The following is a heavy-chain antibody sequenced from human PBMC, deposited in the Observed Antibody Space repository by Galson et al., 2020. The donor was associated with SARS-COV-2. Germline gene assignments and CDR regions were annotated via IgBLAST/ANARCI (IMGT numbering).Heavy chain of an antibody. CDR1: GFPFSSYS. CDR2: ISAGSSYI. J-gene: IGHJ6*02. CDR3: ARVGGMATTSANDDYYGVDV. Sequence: GGSLRLSCAASGFPFSSYSMNWVRQAPGKGLEWVSSISAGSSYIYYADSVKGRFTISRDNAKNSLYLQMNSLRAEDTAVYYCARVGGMATTSANDDYYGVDVCGQGTTFAGSS. D-gene: IGHD1-1*01. V-gene: IGHV3-21*01.